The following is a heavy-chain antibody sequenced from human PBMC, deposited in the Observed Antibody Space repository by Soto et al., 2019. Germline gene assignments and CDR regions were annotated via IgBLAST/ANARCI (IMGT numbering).Heavy chain of an antibody. CDR1: GYTFYSHS. D-gene: IGHD5-18*01. J-gene: IGHJ6*02. Sequence: QAQLVQSGAEVKKPGASVKVSCKASGYTFYSHSISWVRQAPGQGLEWMGRINADYGNTQYAQKFRGRVTMTTDTXSTTVYMELKNLRSDDTAVYYCARCIQGDYYYGMAVWGQGTTVPVSS. CDR2: INADYGNT. CDR3: ARCIQGDYYYGMAV. V-gene: IGHV1-18*01.